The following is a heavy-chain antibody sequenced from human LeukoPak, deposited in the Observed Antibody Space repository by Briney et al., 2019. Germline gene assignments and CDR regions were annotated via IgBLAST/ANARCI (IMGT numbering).Heavy chain of an antibody. D-gene: IGHD3-22*01. V-gene: IGHV4-59*11. CDR1: GDSISSHY. J-gene: IGHJ4*02. Sequence: PSETLSLTCTVSGDSISSHYWSWIRQPPGKGLEWIGYIYYSGSTNYNPSLKSRVTISVDTSKNQFSLKLSSVTAADTAVYYCARHSYYDSSGYYYFDYWGQGTLVTVSS. CDR2: IYYSGST. CDR3: ARHSYYDSSGYYYFDY.